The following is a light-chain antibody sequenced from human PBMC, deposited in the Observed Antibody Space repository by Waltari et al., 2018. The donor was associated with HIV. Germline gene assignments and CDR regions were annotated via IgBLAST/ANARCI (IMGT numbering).Light chain of an antibody. J-gene: IGLJ2*01. CDR1: SSDVGRYDY. Sequence: QSALTQPPSASGSPGQSVTISCTGTSSDVGRYDYVSWYQQHPGKAPKLLSYQVNKRPAGVPERFAGSKSGNTASLTVSGLQAEDEAEYSCTSYAGINPVAFGGGTKLTVL. V-gene: IGLV2-8*01. CDR3: TSYAGINPVA. CDR2: QVN.